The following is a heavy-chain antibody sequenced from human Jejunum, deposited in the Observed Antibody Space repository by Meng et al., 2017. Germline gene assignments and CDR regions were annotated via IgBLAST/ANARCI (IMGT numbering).Heavy chain of an antibody. Sequence: SETLSLTCTVSGGSISTYYWSWIPQLPGKGLEWIGYINYSGSTDSNRSLKSRVTISVDTSKNQFSLKLSSVTAADTAVYYCARVQGNYDSSGYSNLMDVWGQGTTVTVSS. CDR1: GGSISTYY. CDR3: ARVQGNYDSSGYSNLMDV. V-gene: IGHV4-59*01. CDR2: INYSGST. J-gene: IGHJ6*02. D-gene: IGHD3-22*01.